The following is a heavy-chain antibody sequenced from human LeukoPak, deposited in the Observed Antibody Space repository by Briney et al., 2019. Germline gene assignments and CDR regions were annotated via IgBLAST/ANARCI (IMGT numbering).Heavy chain of an antibody. Sequence: SETLSLTCTASGGSISSHYWSWIRQPPGKGLEWIGYIYYSGSTNYNPSLKSRVTISVDTSKNQFSLKLSSVTAAATAVYYCARDRLTMVRGVTTSYYYYYYMDVWGKGTTVTVSS. CDR2: IYYSGST. D-gene: IGHD3-10*01. V-gene: IGHV4-59*11. J-gene: IGHJ6*03. CDR1: GGSISSHY. CDR3: ARDRLTMVRGVTTSYYYYYYMDV.